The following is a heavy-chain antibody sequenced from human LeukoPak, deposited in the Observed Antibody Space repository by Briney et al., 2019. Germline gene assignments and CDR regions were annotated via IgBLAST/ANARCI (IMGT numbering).Heavy chain of an antibody. CDR3: ARGRYSYSYGDY. D-gene: IGHD5-18*01. CDR2: IYNSGST. CDR1: GGSISSFY. Sequence: PSETLSLTCTVSGGSISSFYWSWLRQPPGKGLKWIGYIYNSGSTNYNPSLKSRVTISVDTSKNQFSLKLSSVTAADTAVYYCARGRYSYSYGDYWGQGTLVTVSS. V-gene: IGHV4-59*01. J-gene: IGHJ4*02.